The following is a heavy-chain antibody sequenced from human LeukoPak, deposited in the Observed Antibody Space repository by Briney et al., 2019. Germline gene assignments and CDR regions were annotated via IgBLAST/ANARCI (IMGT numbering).Heavy chain of an antibody. D-gene: IGHD5-24*01. CDR3: ARVERWLQSGFDY. CDR1: GFTFSSYE. J-gene: IGHJ4*02. Sequence: GGSLRLSCAASGFTFSSYEMNWVRQAPGKGLEWVSYISSSGSTIYYADSVKGRFTISRDNAKNSLYLQMSSLRAEDTAVYYCARVERWLQSGFDYWGQGTLVTVSS. CDR2: ISSSGSTI. V-gene: IGHV3-48*03.